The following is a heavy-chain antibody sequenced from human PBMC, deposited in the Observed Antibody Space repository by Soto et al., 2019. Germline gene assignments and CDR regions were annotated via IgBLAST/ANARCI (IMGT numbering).Heavy chain of an antibody. CDR1: GFTFKGFA. CDR2: ISGSGVST. V-gene: IGHV3-23*01. CDR3: ARDRTFNFYYGMDV. Sequence: XGALRVSCTASGFTFKGFAMSWVRMAPGRGLEWVSGISGSGVSTYYAASVKGRFTISRDNSKITVYLQMNSLRDEDTAIYYCARDRTFNFYYGMDVWGQGKTVTVSS. J-gene: IGHJ6*02.